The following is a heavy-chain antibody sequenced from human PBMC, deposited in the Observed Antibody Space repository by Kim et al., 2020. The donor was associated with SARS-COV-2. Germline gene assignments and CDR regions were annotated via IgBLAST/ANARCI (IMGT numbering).Heavy chain of an antibody. D-gene: IGHD3-10*01. Sequence: SGKGRFTISRDNAKNSRYLQMNSLRAEDTAVYYCASRSGSYRAPAEYFQHWGQGTLVTVSS. V-gene: IGHV3-11*04. CDR3: ASRSGSYRAPAEYFQH. J-gene: IGHJ1*01.